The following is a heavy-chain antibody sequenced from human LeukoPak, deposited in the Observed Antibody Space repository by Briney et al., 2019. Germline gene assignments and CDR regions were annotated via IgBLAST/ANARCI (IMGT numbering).Heavy chain of an antibody. Sequence: GGSLRLSCAASGFTFSSYGMSWVRQAPGKGLEWVSAISGSGGSTYYADSVKGRFTISRDNSKNTLYLQMNSLRAEDTAVYYCAKGYCSSTSCAPDDYWGQGTLVTVSS. V-gene: IGHV3-23*01. CDR2: ISGSGGST. CDR1: GFTFSSYG. CDR3: AKGYCSSTSCAPDDY. J-gene: IGHJ4*02. D-gene: IGHD2-2*01.